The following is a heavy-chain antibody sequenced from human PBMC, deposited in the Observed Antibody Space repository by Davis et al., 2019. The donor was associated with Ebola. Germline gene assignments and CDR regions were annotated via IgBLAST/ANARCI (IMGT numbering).Heavy chain of an antibody. CDR1: GFTFSSYE. CDR3: AKDAVGATNYYYYGMDV. D-gene: IGHD1-26*01. Sequence: GESLKISCAASGFTFSSYEMNWVRQAPGKGLEWVSYISSSGSTIYYADSVKGRFTISRDNSKNTLYLQMNSLRAEDTAVYYCAKDAVGATNYYYYGMDVWGQGTTVTVSS. CDR2: ISSSGSTI. V-gene: IGHV3-48*03. J-gene: IGHJ6*02.